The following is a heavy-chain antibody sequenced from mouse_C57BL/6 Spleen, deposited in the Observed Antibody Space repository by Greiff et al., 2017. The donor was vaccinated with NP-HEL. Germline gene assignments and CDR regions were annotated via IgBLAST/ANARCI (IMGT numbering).Heavy chain of an antibody. Sequence: VQLQQSGAELAKPGASVKLSCKASGYTFTSYWMHWVKQRPGQGLEWIGYINPSSGYTKYNQKFKDKATLTADKSSSTAYMQRSSLTYEDSAVYYCANYYGSSYGYFDVWGTGTTVTVSS. CDR3: ANYYGSSYGYFDV. J-gene: IGHJ1*03. V-gene: IGHV1-7*01. CDR1: GYTFTSYW. D-gene: IGHD1-1*01. CDR2: INPSSGYT.